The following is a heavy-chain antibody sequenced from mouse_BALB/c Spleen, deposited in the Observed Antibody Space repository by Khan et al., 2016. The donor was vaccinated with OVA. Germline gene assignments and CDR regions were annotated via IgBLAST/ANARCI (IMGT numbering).Heavy chain of an antibody. CDR2: IYPGNSDT. D-gene: IGHD2-1*01. V-gene: IGHV1-5*01. CDR1: GYTFTSYW. CDR3: TRNGFGNYEIWDY. J-gene: IGHJ2*01. Sequence: EVQLQESGTVLARPGASVKMSCKASGYTFTSYWMHWVKQRPGQGLEWIGTIYPGNSDTNYNQKFKGKAKLTAVTSTSTAYMELNSLTNEDSAVYYCTRNGFGNYEIWDYWGQGTTLTVSS.